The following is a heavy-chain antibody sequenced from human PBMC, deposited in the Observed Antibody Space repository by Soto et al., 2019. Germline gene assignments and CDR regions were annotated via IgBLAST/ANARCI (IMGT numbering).Heavy chain of an antibody. Sequence: QVQLQQSGPGLVRPSETLSLTCSVSGASISTYSWSWIRQPAGKGLEWIGRFYNSENTYYNPSLRSRVTMSVDTSKNQFSLKLSSVTAADTAMYYCAREIGPTTSPYHYDYWGQGTLVTVSS. D-gene: IGHD2-2*01. V-gene: IGHV4-4*07. J-gene: IGHJ4*02. CDR2: FYNSENT. CDR3: AREIGPTTSPYHYDY. CDR1: GASISTYS.